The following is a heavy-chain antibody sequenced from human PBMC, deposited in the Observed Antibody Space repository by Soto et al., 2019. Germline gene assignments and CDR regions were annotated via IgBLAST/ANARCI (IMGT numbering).Heavy chain of an antibody. J-gene: IGHJ6*02. CDR3: AKLGGFGVWDGMDV. V-gene: IGHV3-30*18. Sequence: QVQLVESGGGVVQPGRSLRLSCAASGFTFSSYGMHWVRQAPGKGLEWVAVISYDGSNKYYADSVKGRFTISRDNSKNTLYLQMNSLRAEDTAVYYCAKLGGFGVWDGMDVWGQGTTVTVSS. CDR1: GFTFSSYG. D-gene: IGHD3-16*01. CDR2: ISYDGSNK.